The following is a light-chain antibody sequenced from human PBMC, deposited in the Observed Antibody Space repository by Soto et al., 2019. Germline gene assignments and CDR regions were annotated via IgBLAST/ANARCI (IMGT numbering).Light chain of an antibody. J-gene: IGKJ1*01. Sequence: DIQMTQSPSTLSASVGDRVTITCRASQSITDWLAWYQQKPGKAPKFLIYKATNLEGGVPSRFNGSRSGTSFTLTISTFQPDDFAPYYYHYCDYYSWTFGQGTKVLIK. CDR3: HYCDYYSWT. V-gene: IGKV1-5*03. CDR1: QSITDW. CDR2: KAT.